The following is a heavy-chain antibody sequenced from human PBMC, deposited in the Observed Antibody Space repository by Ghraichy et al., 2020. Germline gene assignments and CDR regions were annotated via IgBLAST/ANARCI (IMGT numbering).Heavy chain of an antibody. V-gene: IGHV3-48*03. D-gene: IGHD3-9*01. J-gene: IGHJ4*02. Sequence: GGSLRLSCVASGFKFSTFEMNRVRQVPGGGLEWIAYINNGGNNIKYGDSVRGRFTVSRDNTQNSLYLQMDNLRAEDTAVYYCAREYYGLLTGYYFDYWGQGTSVTVSS. CDR3: AREYYGLLTGYYFDY. CDR1: GFKFSTFE. CDR2: INNGGNNI.